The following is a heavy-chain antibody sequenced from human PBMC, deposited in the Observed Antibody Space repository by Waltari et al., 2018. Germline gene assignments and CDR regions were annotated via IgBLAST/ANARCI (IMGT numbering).Heavy chain of an antibody. V-gene: IGHV3-53*01. Sequence: EVQLVESGGGLIQPGGSLRLSCAASGFTVSSNYMSWVRQAPGKGLEWVSVIYSGGSTYYADSVKGRFTISRDNSKNTLYLQMNSLRAEDTAVYYCARDSYSGYSYGSPLYYFDYWGQGTLVTVSS. CDR2: IYSGGST. CDR3: ARDSYSGYSYGSPLYYFDY. CDR1: GFTVSSNY. J-gene: IGHJ4*02. D-gene: IGHD5-18*01.